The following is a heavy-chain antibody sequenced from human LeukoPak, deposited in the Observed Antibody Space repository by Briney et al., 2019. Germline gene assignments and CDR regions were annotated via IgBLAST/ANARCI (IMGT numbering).Heavy chain of an antibody. Sequence: ASVKVSCKASGYTITGYYMHWVRQAPGQGLEWMGWINPNSGGTNYAQKFQSWVTMTRDTSISTAYMELSRLRSDDTAVYYCARGSDIVATFFIYWGQGALVTVSS. V-gene: IGHV1-2*04. J-gene: IGHJ4*02. CDR1: GYTITGYY. D-gene: IGHD5-12*01. CDR3: ARGSDIVATFFIY. CDR2: INPNSGGT.